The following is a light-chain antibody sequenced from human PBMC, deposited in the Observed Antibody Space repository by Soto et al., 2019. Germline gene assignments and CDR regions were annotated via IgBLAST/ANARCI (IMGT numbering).Light chain of an antibody. CDR3: RLYRGATTYG. Sequence: QSALAQPASVSGSPGQSITLSCTGTSGFVGSFSLVSWYHQHPGEAPQVRISEGHRRPSGVPDRFSGATSVTSASRTISGRQGDDEGDYYCRLYRGATTYGFGTGTKLTVL. CDR1: SGFVGSFSL. V-gene: IGLV2-23*01. J-gene: IGLJ1*01. CDR2: EGH.